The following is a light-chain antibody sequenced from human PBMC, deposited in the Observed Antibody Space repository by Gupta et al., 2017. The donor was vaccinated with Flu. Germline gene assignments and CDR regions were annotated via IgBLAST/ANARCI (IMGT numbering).Light chain of an antibody. Sequence: QSVLTQPPSASGTPGQRVTISCSGSSSNIGNNYVYWYQQLPGTAPKLRSYRNDQRPLGVPARFAGSKSGTSVYLALXGXRAEDEXDDYCEGWDDNMNGVVIGGGTKLTVL. CDR3: EGWDDNMNGVV. V-gene: IGLV1-47*01. J-gene: IGLJ2*01. CDR1: SSNIGNNY. CDR2: RND.